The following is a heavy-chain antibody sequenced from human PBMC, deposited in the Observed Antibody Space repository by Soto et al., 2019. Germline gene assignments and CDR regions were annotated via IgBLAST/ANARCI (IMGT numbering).Heavy chain of an antibody. CDR3: ARESGGTTATLDYYYFYMDV. J-gene: IGHJ6*03. V-gene: IGHV1-2*04. CDR1: GYAFSQYY. Sequence: QVQLVQSGAEVKKPGASVKVSCKASGYAFSQYYIHWMRQAPGQGLEWMGWINPNSGRTKFAQNFQGWVTMTRDTSIKTVYMELRGLRSEATAVYYCARESGGTTATLDYYYFYMDVWGKGTTVTVSS. CDR2: INPNSGRT. D-gene: IGHD4-17*01.